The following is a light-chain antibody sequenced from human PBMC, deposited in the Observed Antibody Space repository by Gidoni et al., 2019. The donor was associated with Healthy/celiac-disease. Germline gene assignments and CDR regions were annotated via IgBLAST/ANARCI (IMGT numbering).Light chain of an antibody. Sequence: MVLPPSPGTLSLSPGERATLSCRASQSVRSSYLAWYQQQPGQAPRLLIYCASSRATGIPDRFSGSGSGTDFTLTISRLEPEDFAVYYCQQYGSSRTFGQGTKVEIK. CDR3: QQYGSSRT. J-gene: IGKJ1*01. CDR2: CAS. V-gene: IGKV3-20*01. CDR1: QSVRSSY.